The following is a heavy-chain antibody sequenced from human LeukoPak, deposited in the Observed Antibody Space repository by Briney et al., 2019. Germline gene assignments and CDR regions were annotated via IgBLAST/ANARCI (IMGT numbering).Heavy chain of an antibody. Sequence: ASVKVSCKASGYTFTSYDINWVRQATGQGLEWMGWMNPNSGNTGYAQKFQGRVTMTTDTSTSTAYMELRSLRSDDTAVYYCARPLGYCSSTSCAFDYWGQGTLVTVSS. V-gene: IGHV1-8*01. J-gene: IGHJ4*02. CDR1: GYTFTSYD. CDR3: ARPLGYCSSTSCAFDY. D-gene: IGHD2-2*01. CDR2: MNPNSGNT.